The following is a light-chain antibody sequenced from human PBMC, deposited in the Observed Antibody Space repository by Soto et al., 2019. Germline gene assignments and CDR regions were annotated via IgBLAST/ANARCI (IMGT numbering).Light chain of an antibody. CDR2: GAS. J-gene: IGKJ3*01. CDR1: QSVSSSY. CDR3: QQYGSSPFT. Sequence: EIVLTQSPGTLSLSPGERATLSCRASQSVSSSYLAWYQQKPGQTPRLLFYGASSRATGIPDRFSGSGSGTDFTLTISRLEPEDLAVYYCQQYGSSPFTFGPGTKVDIK. V-gene: IGKV3-20*01.